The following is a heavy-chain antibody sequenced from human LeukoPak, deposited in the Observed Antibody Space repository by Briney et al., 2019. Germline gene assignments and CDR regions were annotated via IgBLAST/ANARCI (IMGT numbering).Heavy chain of an antibody. CDR2: ISYDGSNK. D-gene: IGHD5-18*01. CDR1: GFTFSSYG. Sequence: GGSLRLSCAASGFTFSSYGIHWVRQAPGKGLXXVAVISYDGSNKYYADSVKGRFTISRDNSKNTLHLQMSSLRAEDTAVYYCAKDSGGYTYIFDHWGQGTLVTVSS. CDR3: AKDSGGYTYIFDH. J-gene: IGHJ4*02. V-gene: IGHV3-30*18.